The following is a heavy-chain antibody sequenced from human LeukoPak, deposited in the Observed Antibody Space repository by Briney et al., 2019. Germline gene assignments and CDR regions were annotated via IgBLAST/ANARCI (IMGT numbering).Heavy chain of an antibody. J-gene: IGHJ5*02. CDR2: IYYSGST. V-gene: IGHV4-59*01. Sequence: SETLSLTCTVSGGSISSYYWSWIRQPPGKGLEWIGYIYYSGSTNYNPSLKSRVTIPVDTSKNQFSLKLSSVTAADTAVYYCARYSSGPQFDPWGQGTLVTVSS. CDR1: GGSISSYY. D-gene: IGHD6-19*01. CDR3: ARYSSGPQFDP.